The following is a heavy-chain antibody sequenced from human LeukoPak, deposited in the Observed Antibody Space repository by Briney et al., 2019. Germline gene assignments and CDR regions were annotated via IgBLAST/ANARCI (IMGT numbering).Heavy chain of an antibody. D-gene: IGHD6-13*01. CDR3: ARAVMVAAAGIGWFDP. CDR1: GYSFSNYG. V-gene: IGHV1-18*01. Sequence: GASVKVSCKAYGYSFSNYGFSWVRQAPGQGLEWMGWISAYNGNTNYAQKLQGRVTMTTDTSTSTAYMELRSLRSDDTAVYYCARAVMVAAAGIGWFDPWGQGTLVTVSS. CDR2: ISAYNGNT. J-gene: IGHJ5*02.